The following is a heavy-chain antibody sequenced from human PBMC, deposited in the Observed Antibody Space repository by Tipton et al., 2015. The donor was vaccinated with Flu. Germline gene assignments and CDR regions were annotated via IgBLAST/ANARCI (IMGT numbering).Heavy chain of an antibody. D-gene: IGHD3-3*01. V-gene: IGHV1-18*01. CDR2: INTYNGYA. Sequence: QLVQSGAEVKNPGASVKVSCKASAYTFTNSGFSWVRQAPGQGLEWMGWINTYNGYAKYAQKFQGRVTITTDTSASTAYMELRSLRSYDTAVYYCARMVDTISGVFNRFDPWGQGTLVTVSS. J-gene: IGHJ5*02. CDR1: AYTFTNSG. CDR3: ARMVDTISGVFNRFDP.